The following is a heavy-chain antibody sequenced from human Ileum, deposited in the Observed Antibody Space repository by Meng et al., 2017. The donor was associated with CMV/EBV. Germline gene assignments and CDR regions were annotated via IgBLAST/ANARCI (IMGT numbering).Heavy chain of an antibody. V-gene: IGHV3-23*03. Sequence: SGFTFSSYAMSWVRQGLGKGLEWVSVIYSGGSTTYYADSVKGRFTISRDNSKNTLYLQMNSLRAEDTAVYYCAKSGGSGSYRPMGYWGLGTLVTVSS. CDR3: AKSGGSGSYRPMGY. CDR1: GFTFSSYA. D-gene: IGHD3-10*01. CDR2: IYSGGSTT. J-gene: IGHJ4*02.